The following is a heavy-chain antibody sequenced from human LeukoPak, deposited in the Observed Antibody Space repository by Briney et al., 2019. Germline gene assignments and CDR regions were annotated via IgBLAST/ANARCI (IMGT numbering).Heavy chain of an antibody. CDR1: GGSMNNYY. CDR2: IYYRETP. Sequence: NTSETLSLTCTVSGGSMNNYYWSWVPQPPGKGLEWIGYIYYRETPTYNPSLKSRLTISVDTSKDQFSLKLTSVTAADTAVYYCASGRFPEARADYWGPGTLVTVSS. J-gene: IGHJ4*02. D-gene: IGHD3-16*01. CDR3: ASGRFPEARADY. V-gene: IGHV4-59*01.